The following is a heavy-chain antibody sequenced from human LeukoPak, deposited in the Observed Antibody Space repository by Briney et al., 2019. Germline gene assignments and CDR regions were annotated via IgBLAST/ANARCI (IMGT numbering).Heavy chain of an antibody. CDR2: ISSSSSYI. CDR3: ARAWADSGTRDDAFDI. V-gene: IGHV3-21*01. CDR1: GFTFSSYS. Sequence: PGGSLRLSCAASGFTFSSYSMNWVRQAPGKGLEWVSSISSSSSYIYYADSVKGRFTISRDNAKNSLYLQMNSLRAEDTAVYYCARAWADSGTRDDAFDIWGQGTMVTVSS. J-gene: IGHJ3*02. D-gene: IGHD3-10*01.